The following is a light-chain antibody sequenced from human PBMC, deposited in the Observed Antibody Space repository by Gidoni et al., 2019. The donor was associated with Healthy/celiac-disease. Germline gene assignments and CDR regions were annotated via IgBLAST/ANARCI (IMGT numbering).Light chain of an antibody. CDR2: TLS. Sequence: DIVMTQPPLSLPVTPGEPASISCRSSQSLLDSVDGNTYLDWYLQKPGQSPQLLIYTLSYRAYGVPDRFSGSGSGTDFTLKISRVEAEDVGVYYCMQRIEFPYTFGQGTKLEIK. V-gene: IGKV2-40*01. CDR1: QSLLDSVDGNTY. CDR3: MQRIEFPYT. J-gene: IGKJ2*01.